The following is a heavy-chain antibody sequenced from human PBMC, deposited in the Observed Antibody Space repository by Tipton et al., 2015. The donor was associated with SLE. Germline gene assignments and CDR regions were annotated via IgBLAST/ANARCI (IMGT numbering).Heavy chain of an antibody. J-gene: IGHJ4*02. CDR3: ARERKVTTAGEGYYFDY. Sequence: SLRLSCTASGFTFGDYAMSWVRQAPGKGLEWVANIKQDGSEKYYVDSVKGRFTISRDNAKNSLYLQMNSLRAEDTAVYYCARERKVTTAGEGYYFDYWGQGTLVTVSS. V-gene: IGHV3-7*01. CDR2: IKQDGSEK. CDR1: GFTFGDYA. D-gene: IGHD4-11*01.